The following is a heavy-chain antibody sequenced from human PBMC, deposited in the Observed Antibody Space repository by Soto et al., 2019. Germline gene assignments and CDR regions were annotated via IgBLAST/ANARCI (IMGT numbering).Heavy chain of an antibody. J-gene: IGHJ4*02. CDR2: VYFTGPT. Sequence: SETLSLTCTVSGGSVSNGMYYWSWIRQPPGKGLEWIGNVYFTGPTIYNPSLKSRVTMSVDTYKDQFFLKLTSVTAAVTAVYYCARYCNASGCRHLYYFVYWGLGTLVAVSS. CDR1: GGSVSNGMYY. CDR3: ARYCNASGCRHLYYFVY. V-gene: IGHV4-61*01. D-gene: IGHD2-15*01.